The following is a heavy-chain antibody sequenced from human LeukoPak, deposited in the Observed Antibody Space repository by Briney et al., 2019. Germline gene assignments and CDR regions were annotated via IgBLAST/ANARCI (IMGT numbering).Heavy chain of an antibody. J-gene: IGHJ2*01. Sequence: SETLSLTCTVSGDSISSGGYYWSWIRQHPGKGLEWIGYIYYSGSTYYNPSLKSRVTISVDTSKNQFSLKLSSVTAADTAVYYCARSGGTVDIVVVPAASVPFDLWGRGTLVTVSS. D-gene: IGHD2-2*01. CDR3: ARSGGTVDIVVVPAASVPFDL. CDR2: IYYSGST. CDR1: GDSISSGGYY. V-gene: IGHV4-31*03.